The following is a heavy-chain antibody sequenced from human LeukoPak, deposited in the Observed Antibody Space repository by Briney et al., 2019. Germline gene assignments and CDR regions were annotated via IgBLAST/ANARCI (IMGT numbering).Heavy chain of an antibody. CDR2: IYSGGST. CDR1: GFTVSSNY. CDR3: ARDRAGDYSDY. Sequence: PGGSLRLSCAASGFTVSSNYMSWVRQAPGKGLEWVSVIYSGGSTYYVDSVKGRFTISRDNSRNTLYLQMNSLRAEDTAVYYCARDRAGDYSDYWGQGTLVTVSS. J-gene: IGHJ4*02. D-gene: IGHD4-17*01. V-gene: IGHV3-53*01.